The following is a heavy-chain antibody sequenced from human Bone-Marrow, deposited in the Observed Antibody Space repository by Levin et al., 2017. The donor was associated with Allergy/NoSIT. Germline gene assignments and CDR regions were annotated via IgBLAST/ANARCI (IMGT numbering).Heavy chain of an antibody. CDR2: IIPTLGIA. Sequence: ASVKVSCKASGGTLSNYIIDWVRQAPGQGLEWMGRIIPTLGIADYAQKFQGRVTITADKSTTTAYMELSSLRSEDTAMFYCSFIPYYDILSAYGAIWDFFDYWGQGTLVTVSS. D-gene: IGHD3-9*01. CDR1: GGTLSNYI. J-gene: IGHJ4*02. V-gene: IGHV1-69*02. CDR3: SFIPYYDILSAYGAIWDFFDY.